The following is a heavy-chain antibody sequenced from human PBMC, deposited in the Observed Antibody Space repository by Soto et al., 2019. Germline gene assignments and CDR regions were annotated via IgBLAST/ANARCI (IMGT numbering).Heavy chain of an antibody. CDR3: ARDMGFGLSDY. D-gene: IGHD3-10*01. J-gene: IGHJ4*02. CDR1: GYTFTRYA. Sequence: ASVKVSCKASGYTFTRYAIHWVRQAPGQRLEWMGWINAGNGKTKYSQKLQGRVTITRDTSASTAYMELSSLRSEDTAVYYCARDMGFGLSDYWGQGTLVTVSS. CDR2: INAGNGKT. V-gene: IGHV1-3*01.